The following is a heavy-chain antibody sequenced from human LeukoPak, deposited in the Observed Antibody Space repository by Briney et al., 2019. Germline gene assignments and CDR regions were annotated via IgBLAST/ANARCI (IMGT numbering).Heavy chain of an antibody. CDR1: GFTFSSYG. Sequence: GRSLRLSCAASGFTFSSYGMHWVRQAPGKGLEWVAVIWYDGSNKYYADPVKGRFTISRDNSKNTLYLQMNSLRAEDTAVYYCARGPAYCGGDCPPYYYYYMDVWGKGTTVTVSS. D-gene: IGHD2-21*02. CDR2: IWYDGSNK. CDR3: ARGPAYCGGDCPPYYYYYMDV. J-gene: IGHJ6*03. V-gene: IGHV3-33*01.